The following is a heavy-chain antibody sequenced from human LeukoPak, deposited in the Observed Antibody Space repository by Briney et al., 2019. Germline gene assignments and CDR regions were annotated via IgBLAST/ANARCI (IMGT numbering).Heavy chain of an antibody. CDR1: GGTFSSYA. D-gene: IGHD6-13*01. V-gene: IGHV1-69*13. CDR2: IIPIFGTA. CDR3: ARDSSSPGGDPGSFDY. Sequence: ASVKVSCKASGGTFSSYAISWVRQAPGQGLEWMGGIIPIFGTANYAQKFQGRVTITADESTSTAYMELSSLRSEDTAVYYCARDSSSPGGDPGSFDYWGQGTLVTVSS. J-gene: IGHJ4*02.